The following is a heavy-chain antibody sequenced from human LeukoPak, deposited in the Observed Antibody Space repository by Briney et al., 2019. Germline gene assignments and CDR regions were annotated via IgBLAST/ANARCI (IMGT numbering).Heavy chain of an antibody. V-gene: IGHV1-46*01. D-gene: IGHD3-16*01. CDR3: ATALLGVGLSAFDI. Sequence: GGSLRLSCAASGFTFSNYGMHWVRQAPGQGLEWMGIINPSGGSTSYAQKFQGRVTMTRDTSTSTVYMELSSLRSEDTAVYYCATALLGVGLSAFDIWGQGTMVTVSS. J-gene: IGHJ3*02. CDR1: GFTFSNYG. CDR2: INPSGGST.